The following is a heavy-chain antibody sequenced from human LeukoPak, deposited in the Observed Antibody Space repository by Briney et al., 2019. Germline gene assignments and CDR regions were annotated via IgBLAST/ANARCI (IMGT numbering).Heavy chain of an antibody. D-gene: IGHD4-11*01. CDR2: ISPYNGQT. J-gene: IGHJ4*02. V-gene: IGHV1-18*03. CDR3: ARVWDYSPRGRLGD. CDR1: GYEFTNYA. Sequence: ASVKVSCKASGYEFTNYAITWVRQASGQGLERMGWISPYNGQTNYAQNLQGRITLTTDRAETTGYMELTSLTSHDLPVYYSARVWDYSPRGRLGDWGQGSRVTVSS.